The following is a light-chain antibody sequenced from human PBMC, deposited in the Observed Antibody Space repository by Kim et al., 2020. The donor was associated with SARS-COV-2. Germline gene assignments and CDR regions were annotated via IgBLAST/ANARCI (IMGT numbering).Light chain of an antibody. CDR2: GNN. Sequence: GQRVTISCSGSSSNIGTKTVNWYQQLPGTAPKVLIYGNNQRPSGVPDRFSGSKSGTSASLAITGLQSEDEGDYYCTAWDDSLNAWVFGGGTQLTVL. V-gene: IGLV1-44*01. CDR1: SSNIGTKT. CDR3: TAWDDSLNAWV. J-gene: IGLJ3*02.